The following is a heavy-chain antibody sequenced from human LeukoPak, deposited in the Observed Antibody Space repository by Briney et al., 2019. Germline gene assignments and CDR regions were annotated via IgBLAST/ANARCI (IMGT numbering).Heavy chain of an antibody. CDR3: ARGNI. J-gene: IGHJ3*02. CDR2: VNSDGSST. CDR1: GFTFSNYW. V-gene: IGHV3-74*01. Sequence: GGSLRLSCAASGFTFSNYWMHWVRQAPGKGLVWVSRVNSDGSSTKYADSVQGRFTISRDNSKNTLYLQMNSLRAEDTAVYYCARGNIWGQGTMVTVSS.